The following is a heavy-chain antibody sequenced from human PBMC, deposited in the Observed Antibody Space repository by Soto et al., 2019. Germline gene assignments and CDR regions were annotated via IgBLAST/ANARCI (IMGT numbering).Heavy chain of an antibody. Sequence: EVQLLESGGGLVQPGGSLRLSCAASGFTFSSYAMSWVRQAPWKGLEWVSAISGSGGSTYYADSVKGRFTIPRDNSKNTLYLQMNSLRAEDTAVYYCAKGLPHLPYYFDYWGQGTLVTVSS. J-gene: IGHJ4*02. CDR3: AKGLPHLPYYFDY. CDR2: ISGSGGST. D-gene: IGHD5-12*01. V-gene: IGHV3-23*01. CDR1: GFTFSSYA.